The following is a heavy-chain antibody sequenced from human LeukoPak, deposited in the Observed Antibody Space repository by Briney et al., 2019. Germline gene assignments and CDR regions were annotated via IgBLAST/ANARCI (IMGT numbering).Heavy chain of an antibody. J-gene: IGHJ3*02. Sequence: GGSLRLSCAASGFTFSSYSMNWVRQAPGKGLEWVSSISSSSSYIYYADSVKGRFTISRDNAKNTLYLHMNNLRPEDTAVYYCAKAQLYYDILTGYYTDPYAFDIWGQGTMVTVSS. CDR1: GFTFSSYS. CDR2: ISSSSSYI. CDR3: AKAQLYYDILTGYYTDPYAFDI. V-gene: IGHV3-21*01. D-gene: IGHD3-9*01.